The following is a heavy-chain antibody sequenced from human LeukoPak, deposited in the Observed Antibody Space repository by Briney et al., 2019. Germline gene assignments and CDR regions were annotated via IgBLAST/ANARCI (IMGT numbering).Heavy chain of an antibody. Sequence: GGSLRLSCAASGFAFSSYSMNWVRQAPGKGLEWVSSISSGSSFKYYADSVKGRFTISRENAKNSLHLQMSSLRAEDTAVYCCASEFQHPLDYWGQGALVTVSS. CDR2: ISSGSSFK. J-gene: IGHJ4*02. D-gene: IGHD2-2*01. CDR3: ASEFQHPLDY. CDR1: GFAFSSYS. V-gene: IGHV3-21*01.